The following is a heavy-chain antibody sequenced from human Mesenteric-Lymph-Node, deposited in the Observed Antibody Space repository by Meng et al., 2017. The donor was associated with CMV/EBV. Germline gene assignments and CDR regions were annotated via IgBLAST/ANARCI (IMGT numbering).Heavy chain of an antibody. Sequence: SCAASVFTFSSYSMNWVRQAPGKGLEWVSSISSSSSYIYYADSVKGRFTISRDNAKNSLYLQMNSLRAEDTAVYYCARDRWLLLFDYWGQGTLVTVSS. CDR2: ISSSSSYI. CDR1: VFTFSSYS. CDR3: ARDRWLLLFDY. J-gene: IGHJ4*02. D-gene: IGHD2-15*01. V-gene: IGHV3-21*01.